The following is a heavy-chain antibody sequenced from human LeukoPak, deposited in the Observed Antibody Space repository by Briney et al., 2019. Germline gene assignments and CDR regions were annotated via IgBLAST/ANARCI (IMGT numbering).Heavy chain of an antibody. V-gene: IGHV3-9*01. CDR3: AKGGAYTSDAFDI. D-gene: IGHD2-2*02. CDR1: GFTFDDYA. J-gene: IGHJ3*02. Sequence: PGGSLRLSCAASGFTFDDYAMHWVRQAPGKGLEWVSGISWNSGSIGYADSVKGRFTISRDNAKNSLYLQMNSLRAEDTALYYCAKGGAYTSDAFDIWGQGTMVTVSS. CDR2: ISWNSGSI.